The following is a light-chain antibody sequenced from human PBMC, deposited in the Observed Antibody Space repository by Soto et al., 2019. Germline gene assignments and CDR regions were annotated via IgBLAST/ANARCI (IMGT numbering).Light chain of an antibody. CDR2: KAS. CDR1: QSISSW. Sequence: DIQMTQSPSTLSASVGDRVTFTCWASQSISSWLAWYQQKPGKAPKLLIYKASSLESGVSSRFSGSGSGTEFTLTISSLQPDDFATYYCQQYDSYSSLTFGGGTKVDIK. CDR3: QQYDSYSSLT. V-gene: IGKV1-5*03. J-gene: IGKJ4*01.